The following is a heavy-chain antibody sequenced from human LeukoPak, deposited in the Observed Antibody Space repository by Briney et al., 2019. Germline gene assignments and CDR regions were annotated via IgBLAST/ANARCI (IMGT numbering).Heavy chain of an antibody. Sequence: ASVKVSCKASGYIFTSYGISWVRQAPGQGLEWMGWISTYNGNTNYAQKLQGRVTMTPDTSTSTAYMELRSLRSDDTAVYYCAKDRWRDGSSSFDNWGQGTLVTVSS. CDR1: GYIFTSYG. J-gene: IGHJ4*02. CDR3: AKDRWRDGSSSFDN. CDR2: ISTYNGNT. V-gene: IGHV1-18*01. D-gene: IGHD6-6*01.